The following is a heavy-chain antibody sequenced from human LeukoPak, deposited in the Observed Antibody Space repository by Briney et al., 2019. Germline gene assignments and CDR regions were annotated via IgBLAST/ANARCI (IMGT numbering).Heavy chain of an antibody. D-gene: IGHD2-2*01. CDR2: ISAYNGNT. J-gene: IGHJ4*02. V-gene: IGHV1-18*01. CDR3: ARASLRVGRAGGIVVVPADY. Sequence: ASVKVSCKASGYTFTSYGISWVRQAPGQGLEWMGWISAYNGNTNYAQKLQGRVTMTTDTSTSTAYMELRSLRSDDTAVYYCARASLRVGRAGGIVVVPADYWGQGTLVTVSS. CDR1: GYTFTSYG.